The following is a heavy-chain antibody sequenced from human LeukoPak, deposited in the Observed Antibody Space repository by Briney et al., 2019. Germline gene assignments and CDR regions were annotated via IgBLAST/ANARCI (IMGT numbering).Heavy chain of an antibody. V-gene: IGHV5-51*01. Sequence: MSGESLKISCKGSGYRFTDYWIGWVRQMPGKGLEWMGTIYPGDSDTRYSPSFQGQVTISADKSINTAHLQWSSLKASDTAMYYCARGAAGTTPDYYYFGLDVWGQGTTVRVSS. CDR1: GYRFTDYW. CDR3: ARGAAGTTPDYYYFGLDV. CDR2: IYPGDSDT. D-gene: IGHD1-7*01. J-gene: IGHJ6*02.